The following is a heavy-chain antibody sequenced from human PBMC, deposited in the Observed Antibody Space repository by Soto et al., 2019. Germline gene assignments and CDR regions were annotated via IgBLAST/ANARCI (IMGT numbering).Heavy chain of an antibody. CDR2: IIPVFGTA. Sequence: GASVKVSCKASRVAFNKFIVTWVRQAPGLGLEWVGGIIPVFGTANYAQKFQGRVTITADESTSTSYMEVNNLRSEDTAVYYCAKVRYSSPMGHYYGMDVWGQGTTVTVSS. V-gene: IGHV1-69*13. D-gene: IGHD2-2*01. J-gene: IGHJ6*02. CDR1: RVAFNKFI. CDR3: AKVRYSSPMGHYYGMDV.